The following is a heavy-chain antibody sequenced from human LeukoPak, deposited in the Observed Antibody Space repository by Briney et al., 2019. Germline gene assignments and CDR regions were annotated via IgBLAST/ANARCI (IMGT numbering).Heavy chain of an antibody. V-gene: IGHV4-59*12. CDR3: AKDFGYNWNVLNSY. CDR2: ISYSGST. CDR1: GGSISSYY. J-gene: IGHJ4*02. D-gene: IGHD1-20*01. Sequence: PSETLSLTCTVSGGSISSYYWSWIRQPPGKGLEWIGYISYSGSTNYNPSLKSRVTLSVDTSKIHFSLKLRSVTAADTAVYYCAKDFGYNWNVLNSYWGQGTLVTVSS.